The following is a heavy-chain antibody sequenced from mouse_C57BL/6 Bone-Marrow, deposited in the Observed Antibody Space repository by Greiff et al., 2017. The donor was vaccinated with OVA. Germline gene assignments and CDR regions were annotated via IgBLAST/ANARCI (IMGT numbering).Heavy chain of an antibody. J-gene: IGHJ3*01. CDR3: ARYYGSSPFAY. CDR1: GYSFTDYH. CDR2: INPNYGTT. D-gene: IGHD1-1*01. Sequence: EVKLMESGPELVKPGASVKISCKASGYSFTDYHMNWVKQSNGKSLEWIGVINPNYGTTSYNQKFKGKATLTVDQSSSTAYMQLNSLTSEDSAVYYCARYYGSSPFAYWGQGTLVTVSA. V-gene: IGHV1-39*01.